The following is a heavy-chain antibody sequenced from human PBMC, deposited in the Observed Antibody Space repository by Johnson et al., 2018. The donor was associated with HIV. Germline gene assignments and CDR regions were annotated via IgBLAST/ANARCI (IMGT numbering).Heavy chain of an antibody. Sequence: VQLVESGGGLVKPGGSLRLSCAASGFTFSNAWMSWVRQAPGKGLEWVGRIKSKTDGGTTDYAAPGKGRFAISRDDSKNTLYLQLNSLKTEDTAVYYCTTALTGDAFNIWGQGTLVTVSS. CDR1: GFTFSNAW. CDR3: TTALTGDAFNI. J-gene: IGHJ3*02. D-gene: IGHD7-27*01. V-gene: IGHV3-15*01. CDR2: IKSKTDGGTT.